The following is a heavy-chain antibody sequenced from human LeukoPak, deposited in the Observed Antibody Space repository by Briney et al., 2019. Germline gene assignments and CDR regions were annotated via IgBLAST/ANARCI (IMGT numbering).Heavy chain of an antibody. V-gene: IGHV6-1*01. CDR2: TYYMSKWIN. CDR1: GDSVSSDSAA. CDR3: ARGFLRTGFDS. Sequence: SQTLSLTCAISGDSVSSDSAAWNWIRQPPSRGLEWLGRTYYMSKWINDYAVSVKSRITINPDTSRSQFSLQLNSVTPEDTAVYYCARGFLRTGFDSWGQGTLVIVSS. J-gene: IGHJ4*02. D-gene: IGHD1-14*01.